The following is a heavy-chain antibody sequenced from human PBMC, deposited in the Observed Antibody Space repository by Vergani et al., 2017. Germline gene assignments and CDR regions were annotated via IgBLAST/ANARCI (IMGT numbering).Heavy chain of an antibody. D-gene: IGHD6-25*01. Sequence: QVQLQESGPGVVKPSQTLSLTCAVSGGSISSGDHCWTWIRQRPGKGLEWIGYIFYSGTTYDHPSLRSRLTISVDTSQNQFSLKLRSVTAADTALYYCARVDTXVPATSHFYYMDVWGKGTTVVVSS. CDR2: IFYSGTT. CDR1: GGSISSGDHC. CDR3: ARVDTXVPATSHFYYMDV. J-gene: IGHJ6*03. V-gene: IGHV4-31*11.